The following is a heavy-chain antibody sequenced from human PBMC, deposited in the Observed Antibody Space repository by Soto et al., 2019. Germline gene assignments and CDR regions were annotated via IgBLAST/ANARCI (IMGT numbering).Heavy chain of an antibody. V-gene: IGHV3-23*01. D-gene: IGHD2-15*01. CDR1: GFTFSSYA. J-gene: IGHJ1*01. Sequence: GGSLRLSCAASGFTFSSYAMSWVRQAPGKGLEWVSAISGSGGSTYYADSVKGRFTISRDNSKNTLYLQMNSLRAEDTAVYYCAKEGYCSGGRCYPEYFQHWGQGTLVTVS. CDR3: AKEGYCSGGRCYPEYFQH. CDR2: ISGSGGST.